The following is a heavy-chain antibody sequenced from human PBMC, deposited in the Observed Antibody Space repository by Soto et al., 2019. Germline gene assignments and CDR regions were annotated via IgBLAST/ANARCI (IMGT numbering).Heavy chain of an antibody. D-gene: IGHD2-2*01. CDR3: TRVCSRYCSGTTCPIDY. Sequence: SETLSLTCTVSGGSISSYYWSWIRQPPGKGLEWIGYIYYSGSTNYNPSLKSRVTISVDTSKNQFSLNLSSVTAADTAVYYCTRVCSRYCSGTTCPIDYWGQGTLVTVSS. CDR1: GGSISSYY. CDR2: IYYSGST. V-gene: IGHV4-59*01. J-gene: IGHJ4*02.